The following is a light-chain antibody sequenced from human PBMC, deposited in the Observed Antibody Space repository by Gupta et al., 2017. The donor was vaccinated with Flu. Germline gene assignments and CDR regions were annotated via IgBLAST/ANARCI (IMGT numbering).Light chain of an antibody. CDR3: QQYKIWPLWT. J-gene: IGKJ1*01. V-gene: IGKV3-15*01. Sequence: ATLYVSPGEGATRSCRASQSVYNNLAWYKQKPGQPPRLLIYGASTRDSGIPARFSGSGSGKQFTLTISSRQSEDIAVYYCQQYKIWPLWTFGQGTXVEIK. CDR1: QSVYNN. CDR2: GAS.